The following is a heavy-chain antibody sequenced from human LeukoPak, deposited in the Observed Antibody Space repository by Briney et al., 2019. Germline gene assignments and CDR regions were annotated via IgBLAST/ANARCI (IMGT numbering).Heavy chain of an antibody. D-gene: IGHD3-22*01. V-gene: IGHV4-59*01. J-gene: IGHJ6*03. CDR3: ARTLSSGYPDYFYYMDV. CDR1: GGSINNYY. Sequence: SETLSLTCSVSGGSINNYYWSWIRQSPGKGLEWIGYIYYSGTTKYNPSLKSRVSVSVDTSKNQFSLKLSSVTAADTAVYYCARTLSSGYPDYFYYMDVWGKGTTVTISS. CDR2: IYYSGTT.